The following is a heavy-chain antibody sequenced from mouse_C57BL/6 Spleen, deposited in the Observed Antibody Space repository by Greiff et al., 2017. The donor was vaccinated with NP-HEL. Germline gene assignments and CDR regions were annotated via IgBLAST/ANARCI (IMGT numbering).Heavy chain of an antibody. V-gene: IGHV1-62-2*01. D-gene: IGHD1-1*01. J-gene: IGHJ2*01. CDR3: ARHEDLHYYGSSYDYFDY. Sequence: VQVVESGAELVKPGASVKLSCKASGYTFTEYTIHWVKQRSGQGLEWIGWFYPGSGSIKYTKKFKDKATLTADKSSSTVYMELSRLTSEDAAVYFCARHEDLHYYGSSYDYFDYWGQGTTLTVSS. CDR1: GYTFTEYT. CDR2: FYPGSGSI.